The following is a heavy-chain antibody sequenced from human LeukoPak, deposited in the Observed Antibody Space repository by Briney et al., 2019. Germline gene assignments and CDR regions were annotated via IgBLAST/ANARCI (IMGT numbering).Heavy chain of an antibody. J-gene: IGHJ4*02. Sequence: GGSLRLSCAASGLTFSSYAMSWVRQAPGKGLEWVSAISGSGDSTYYADSVKGRFTISRANSKNTLYLQLNSLRADDTAMYYCAKGMNNAPEYWGQGTLVTVSS. CDR2: ISGSGDST. CDR1: GLTFSSYA. CDR3: AKGMNNAPEY. V-gene: IGHV3-23*01. D-gene: IGHD1-14*01.